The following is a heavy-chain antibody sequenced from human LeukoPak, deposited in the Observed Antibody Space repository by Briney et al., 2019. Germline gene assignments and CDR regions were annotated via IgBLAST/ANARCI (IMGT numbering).Heavy chain of an antibody. CDR3: AKSFTIFGVVITRGAFDI. D-gene: IGHD3-3*01. J-gene: IGHJ3*02. V-gene: IGHV3-23*01. CDR1: GFTFSSYA. CDR2: VSGSGDST. Sequence: GGSLRLSCAASGFTFSSYAMSWVRQAPGKGLEWVSAVSGSGDSTYYADSVKGRFTISRDNSKNTLYLQMNSLRAEDTAVYYCAKSFTIFGVVITRGAFDIWGQGTMVTVSS.